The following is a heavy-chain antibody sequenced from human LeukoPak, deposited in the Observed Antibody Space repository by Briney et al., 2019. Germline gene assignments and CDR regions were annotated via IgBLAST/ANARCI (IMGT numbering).Heavy chain of an antibody. V-gene: IGHV4-34*01. J-gene: IGHJ4*02. CDR1: GGSFSGYY. Sequence: SETLSLTCAVYGGSFSGYYWSWIRQPPGKGLEWIGEINHSGSTNYNPSLKSRVTISVDTSKNQFSLKQSSVTAADTAVYYCARKGGSPFDYWGQGTLVTVSP. D-gene: IGHD3-16*01. CDR3: ARKGGSPFDY. CDR2: INHSGST.